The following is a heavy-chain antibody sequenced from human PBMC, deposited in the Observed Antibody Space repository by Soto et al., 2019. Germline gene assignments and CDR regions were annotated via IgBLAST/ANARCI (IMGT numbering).Heavy chain of an antibody. CDR2: IIPIFGTA. D-gene: IGHD3-22*01. Sequence: GASVKVSCKASGGTFSSYAISWVRQAPGQGLEWMGGIIPIFGTANYAQKFQGRVTITADESTSTAYMELSSLRSEDTAVYYCASASVTYYYDSSGYYPNWGQGTLVTVSS. CDR1: GGTFSSYA. J-gene: IGHJ4*02. CDR3: ASASVTYYYDSSGYYPN. V-gene: IGHV1-69*13.